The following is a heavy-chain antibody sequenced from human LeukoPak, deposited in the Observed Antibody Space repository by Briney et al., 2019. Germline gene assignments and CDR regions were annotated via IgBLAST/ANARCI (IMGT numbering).Heavy chain of an antibody. CDR2: ISAYNGNT. CDR1: GYTFTIYG. D-gene: IGHD4-23*01. V-gene: IGHV1-18*01. Sequence: GASVKVSCKASGYTFTIYGISWVRQAPGQGLEWMGWISAYNGNTNYAQKLQGRVTMTTDTSTSTAYMELRSLRSDDTAVYYCARDYGGAVADLYYYYGMDIWGQGTTVTVSS. CDR3: ARDYGGAVADLYYYYGMDI. J-gene: IGHJ6*02.